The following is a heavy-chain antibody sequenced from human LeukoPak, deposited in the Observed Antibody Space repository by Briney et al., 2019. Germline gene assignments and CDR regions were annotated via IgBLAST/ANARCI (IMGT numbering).Heavy chain of an antibody. J-gene: IGHJ5*02. CDR1: GGSISSSSYY. CDR2: IYYSGST. Sequence: SETLSLTCTVSGGSISSSSYYWGWIRQPPGKGLEWIGSIYYSGSTYYNPSLKSRVTIPVDTSKNQFSLKLTSVTAADTAVYYCARDLSYCSSTTCLYNWFDPWGQGTLVTVSS. V-gene: IGHV4-39*02. CDR3: ARDLSYCSSTTCLYNWFDP. D-gene: IGHD2-2*01.